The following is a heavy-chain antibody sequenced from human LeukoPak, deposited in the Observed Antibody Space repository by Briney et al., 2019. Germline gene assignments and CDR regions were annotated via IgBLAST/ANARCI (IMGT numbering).Heavy chain of an antibody. CDR1: GGSISSSYY. J-gene: IGHJ4*02. CDR2: IYYSGST. Sequence: SGILSLTCAVSGGSISSSYYWGWTRQPPGKGLEWIGNIYYSGSTYYNPSLKSRVTISVDTSKNQFSLKLSSVTAADTAVYYCARDRSGYGLFDYWGQGTLVTVSS. CDR3: ARDRSGYGLFDY. D-gene: IGHD5-12*01. V-gene: IGHV4-39*07.